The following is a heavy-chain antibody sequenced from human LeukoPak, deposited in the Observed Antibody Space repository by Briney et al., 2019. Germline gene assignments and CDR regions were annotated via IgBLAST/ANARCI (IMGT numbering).Heavy chain of an antibody. CDR3: ARDKRQQLVHNFDY. D-gene: IGHD6-13*01. V-gene: IGHV3-21*01. CDR1: GFTFSSYS. CDR2: ISSSSSYI. J-gene: IGHJ4*02. Sequence: GGSLRLSCAASGFTFSSYSMKWVRQAPGKGLEWVSSISSSSSYIYYADSVKGRFTISRDNAKNSLYLQMNSLRAEDTAVYYCARDKRQQLVHNFDYWGQGTLVTVSS.